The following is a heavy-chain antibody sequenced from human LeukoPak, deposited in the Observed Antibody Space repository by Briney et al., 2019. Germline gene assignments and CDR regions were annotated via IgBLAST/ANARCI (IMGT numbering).Heavy chain of an antibody. CDR1: GFTVSSNY. D-gene: IGHD6-19*01. CDR2: IYSGGST. J-gene: IGHJ4*02. Sequence: PGGSLRLSCAASGFTVSSNYMSWVRQAPGKGLEWVSVIYSGGSTYYADSVKGRFTISRDNSKNTLYLQMNSLRAEDTAVYYCAKRSAESSGYFNYWGQGILVTVSS. CDR3: AKRSAESSGYFNY. V-gene: IGHV3-53*01.